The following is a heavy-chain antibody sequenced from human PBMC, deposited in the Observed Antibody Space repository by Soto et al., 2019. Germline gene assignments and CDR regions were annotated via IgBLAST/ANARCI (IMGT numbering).Heavy chain of an antibody. Sequence: SETLSLTCTVSGGSISSGDYYWSWIRQPPGKGLEWIGYIYYSGSTYYNPSLKSRVTISVDTSKNQFSLKLSSVTAADTAVYYCARSLPPGYCSSTSCYTGINWFDPWGQGTLVT. J-gene: IGHJ5*02. CDR2: IYYSGST. CDR3: ARSLPPGYCSSTSCYTGINWFDP. CDR1: GGSISSGDYY. V-gene: IGHV4-30-4*01. D-gene: IGHD2-2*02.